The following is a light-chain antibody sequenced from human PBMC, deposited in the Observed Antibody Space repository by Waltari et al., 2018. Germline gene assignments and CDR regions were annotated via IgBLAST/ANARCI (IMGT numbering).Light chain of an antibody. CDR2: YDS. Sequence: SYVLTQPPSVSVAPGETARITCGGNNIGRKTVHWYQQKPGQTPVVVISYDSDRPSGTPERFSGSNSGNTATLTSSRVEAGDEADYYCQVWDSSRDHGVFGTGTKVTVL. CDR3: QVWDSSRDHGV. J-gene: IGLJ1*01. V-gene: IGLV3-21*04. CDR1: NIGRKT.